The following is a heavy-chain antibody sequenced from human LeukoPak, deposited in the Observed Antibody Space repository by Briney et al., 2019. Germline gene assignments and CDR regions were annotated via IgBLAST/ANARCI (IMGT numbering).Heavy chain of an antibody. J-gene: IGHJ2*01. CDR3: AKDWIATGAQYFDL. Sequence: PGGSLRLSCAASGFTFSSYAMHRVRQAPGKGLGWGAFIRYAGSNTYYAHSARGGFTISRATSKNTPYLQMNLRRVEDTAVYTCAKDWIATGAQYFDLWGRGTLVTVSS. D-gene: IGHD2-21*01. CDR2: IRYAGSNT. CDR1: GFTFSSYA. V-gene: IGHV3-30*02.